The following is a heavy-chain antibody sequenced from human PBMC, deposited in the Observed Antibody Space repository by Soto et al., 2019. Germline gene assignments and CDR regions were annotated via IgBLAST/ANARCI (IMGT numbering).Heavy chain of an antibody. CDR3: ARQYYYDSSGS. D-gene: IGHD3-22*01. Sequence: SETLSLTCTVSGGSISSSSYYWGWIRQPPGKGLEWIGSIYYSGSTYYNPSLKSRVTISVDTSKNQFSLKLSSVTAADTALYYCARQYYYDSSGSWGQGTLVTVSS. CDR1: GGSISSSSYY. J-gene: IGHJ5*01. V-gene: IGHV4-39*01. CDR2: IYYSGST.